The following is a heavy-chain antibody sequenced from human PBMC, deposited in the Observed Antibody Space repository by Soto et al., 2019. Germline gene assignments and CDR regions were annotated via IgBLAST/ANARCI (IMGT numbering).Heavy chain of an antibody. Sequence: QVQLVESGGGVVQPGRSLRLSCAASGFTFSSYGMHWVRQAPGKGLEWVAFISYDGSNEYYPDSVKGRFTISRDNSKNTLYLQMNSLRAEDTAVYYCAKTHRGDTGTFYYYYYMDVWGKGTTVTVSS. CDR1: GFTFSSYG. CDR3: AKTHRGDTGTFYYYYYMDV. D-gene: IGHD3-16*01. CDR2: ISYDGSNE. V-gene: IGHV3-30*18. J-gene: IGHJ6*03.